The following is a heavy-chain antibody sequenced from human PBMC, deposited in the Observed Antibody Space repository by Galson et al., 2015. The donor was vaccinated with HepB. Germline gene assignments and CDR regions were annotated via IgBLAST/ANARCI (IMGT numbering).Heavy chain of an antibody. CDR2: ISSGGGCR. CDR3: ARDGSHYDVDY. J-gene: IGHJ4*02. Sequence: SLRLSCAASGFTFSSYGMHWVRQAPGKGLEWVAFISSGGGCRDYADSVRGRFSISRDDSRDILYLQMNGLRVDDAARYYCARDGSHYDVDYWGQGTLVTVFS. D-gene: IGHD1-26*01. CDR1: GFTFSSYG. V-gene: IGHV3-30*04.